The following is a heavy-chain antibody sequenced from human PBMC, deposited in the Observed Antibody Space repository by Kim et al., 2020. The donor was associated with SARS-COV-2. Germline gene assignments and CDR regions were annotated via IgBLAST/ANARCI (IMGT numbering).Heavy chain of an antibody. Sequence: GGSLRLSCAASGFTFSSYAMHWVRQAPGKGLEWVAVISYDGSNKYYADSVKGRFTISRDNSKNTLYLQMNSLRAEDTAVYYCARTLTTVVTPGGYWGQGTLVTVSS. V-gene: IGHV3-30*04. CDR2: ISYDGSNK. D-gene: IGHD4-17*01. CDR1: GFTFSSYA. J-gene: IGHJ4*02. CDR3: ARTLTTVVTPGGY.